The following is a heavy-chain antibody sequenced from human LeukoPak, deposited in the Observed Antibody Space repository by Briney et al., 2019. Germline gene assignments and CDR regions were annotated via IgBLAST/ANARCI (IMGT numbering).Heavy chain of an antibody. D-gene: IGHD3-22*01. Sequence: GGSLRLSCAASGFTFSSYAMSWVRQAPGKGLEWVSAISGSGGSTYYADSVKGRLTISRDNSKNTLYLQMNSLRAEDTAVYYCAKSLYYYDSSGYFIYDYWGQGTLVTVSS. V-gene: IGHV3-23*01. CDR1: GFTFSSYA. CDR2: ISGSGGST. CDR3: AKSLYYYDSSGYFIYDY. J-gene: IGHJ4*02.